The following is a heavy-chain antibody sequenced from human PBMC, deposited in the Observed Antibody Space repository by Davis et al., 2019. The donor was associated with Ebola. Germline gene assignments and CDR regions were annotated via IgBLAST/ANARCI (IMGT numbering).Heavy chain of an antibody. V-gene: IGHV4-59*08. CDR1: GGSISSYY. Sequence: MPSETLSLTCTVSGGSISSYYWSWIRQPPGKGLEWIGYISYSGSTNYNPSLKSRVTISVDTSKNQFSLKLSSVTAADTAVYYCARLALGYYYGMDVWGQGTTVTVSS. D-gene: IGHD7-27*01. J-gene: IGHJ6*02. CDR2: ISYSGST. CDR3: ARLALGYYYGMDV.